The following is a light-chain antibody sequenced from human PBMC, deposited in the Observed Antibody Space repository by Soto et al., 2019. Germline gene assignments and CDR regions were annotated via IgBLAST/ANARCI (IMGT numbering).Light chain of an antibody. V-gene: IGKV4-1*01. CDR1: QSVLYSSNNKNY. CDR3: QQYYTTLALT. CDR2: WAS. Sequence: IVMTQSPDSLAVSLGERATINCKSSQSVLYSSNNKNYLDWYQHKPGQPPKLLIYWASTRQSGVPDRFSGSGSGTDFNLTISSLQAEDDAFYYCQQYYTTLALTFGGGTKVEI. J-gene: IGKJ4*01.